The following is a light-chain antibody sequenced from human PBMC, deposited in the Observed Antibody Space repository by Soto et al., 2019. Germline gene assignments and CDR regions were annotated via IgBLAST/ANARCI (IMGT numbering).Light chain of an antibody. CDR1: QSTFTY. CDR3: QQSYTIPT. Sequence: DIQMTQSPSSLSASVGDRVTITCRASQSTFTYLNWYQQKSGKAPKLLIHSASVLHSGVPSRFSGSGAVTDFTLTITSLQPEDSATYYCQQSYTIPTFGGGTKVEIK. CDR2: SAS. V-gene: IGKV1-39*01. J-gene: IGKJ4*01.